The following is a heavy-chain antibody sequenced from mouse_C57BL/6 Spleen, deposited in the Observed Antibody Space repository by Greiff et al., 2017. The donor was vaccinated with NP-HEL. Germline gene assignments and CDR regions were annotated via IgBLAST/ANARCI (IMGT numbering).Heavy chain of an antibody. CDR3: ARYWGLEGFAY. CDR1: GFTFTDYY. V-gene: IGHV7-3*01. CDR2: IRNKANGYTT. J-gene: IGHJ3*01. D-gene: IGHD2-4*01. Sequence: EVMLVESGGGLVQPGGSLSLSCAASGFTFTDYYMSWVRQPPGKALEWLGFIRNKANGYTTEYSASVKGRFTISRDNSQSILYLQMNALRAEDSATYYCARYWGLEGFAYWGQGTLVTVSA.